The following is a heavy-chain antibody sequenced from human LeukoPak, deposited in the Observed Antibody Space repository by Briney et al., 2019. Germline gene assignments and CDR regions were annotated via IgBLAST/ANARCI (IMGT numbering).Heavy chain of an antibody. V-gene: IGHV3-13*01. Sequence: GGSLRLSCAASGFTFSTYDMHWVRQATGGGLEWVSAIGSVGDTYYAGSVKGRFTISRENAKNSLYLQMNSLRAGDTAVYFCARELLGSDSTGNRTDAFDIWGQGTMVTVSS. J-gene: IGHJ3*02. D-gene: IGHD1-1*01. CDR2: IGSVGDT. CDR1: GFTFSTYD. CDR3: ARELLGSDSTGNRTDAFDI.